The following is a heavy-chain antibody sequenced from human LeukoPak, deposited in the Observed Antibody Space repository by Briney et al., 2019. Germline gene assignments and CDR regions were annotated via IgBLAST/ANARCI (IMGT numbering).Heavy chain of an antibody. V-gene: IGHV3-21*01. Sequence: GGSLRLSCAASGFTLSNYAMNWVRQAPGKGLEWVSSISSSSSYIYYADSVKGRFTISRDNAKNSLYLQMNSLRAEDTAVYYCARDQFYDSSGYPDAFGIWGQGTMVTVSS. CDR3: ARDQFYDSSGYPDAFGI. CDR2: ISSSSSYI. J-gene: IGHJ3*02. CDR1: GFTLSNYA. D-gene: IGHD3-22*01.